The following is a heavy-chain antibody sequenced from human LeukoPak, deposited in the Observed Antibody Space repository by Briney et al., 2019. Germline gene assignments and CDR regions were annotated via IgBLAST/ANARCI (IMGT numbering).Heavy chain of an antibody. Sequence: GGSLRLSCAASGFTFSSYAMSWVRQAPGKGLEWVSAISGSGGSTYYADSVKGRFTISRDNSKNTLYLQMNSLRVEDTAVYYCATSGSWYFFDYWGQGTLVIVSS. CDR1: GFTFSSYA. CDR2: ISGSGGST. V-gene: IGHV3-23*01. J-gene: IGHJ4*02. CDR3: ATSGSWYFFDY. D-gene: IGHD6-13*01.